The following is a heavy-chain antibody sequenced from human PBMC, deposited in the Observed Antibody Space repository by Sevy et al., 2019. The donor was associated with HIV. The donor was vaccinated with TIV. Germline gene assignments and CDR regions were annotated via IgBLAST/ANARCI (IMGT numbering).Heavy chain of an antibody. V-gene: IGHV3-53*01. Sequence: GGSLRLSCAASGFTVSSIYMSWVRQAPGKGLEWVSVIYSGGSTYYADSVKGRFTISRDNSKNTLYLQMNSLKAEDTAVYYCASGLTMVRGVIGYWGQGTLVTVSS. CDR1: GFTVSSIY. D-gene: IGHD3-10*01. CDR2: IYSGGST. CDR3: ASGLTMVRGVIGY. J-gene: IGHJ4*02.